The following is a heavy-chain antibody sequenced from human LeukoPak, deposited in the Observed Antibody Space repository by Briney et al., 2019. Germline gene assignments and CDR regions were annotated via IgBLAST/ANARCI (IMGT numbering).Heavy chain of an antibody. V-gene: IGHV4-59*01. CDR1: GDSISGYY. CDR2: IYYSGST. D-gene: IGHD1-26*01. J-gene: IGHJ4*02. CDR3: ARDQAGATGY. Sequence: SETLSLTCTVSGDSISGYYWCWIRQPPGKGLEWIGYIYYSGSTNYNPSLKSRVTISVDTSKNQFSLKLSSVTAADTAVYYCARDQAGATGYWGQGALVTVSS.